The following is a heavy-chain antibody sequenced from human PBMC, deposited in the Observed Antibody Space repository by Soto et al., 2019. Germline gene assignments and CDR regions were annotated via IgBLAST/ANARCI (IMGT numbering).Heavy chain of an antibody. D-gene: IGHD6-19*01. CDR3: ARVEAVAGLYNYHGLDV. CDR1: GGTFSNYA. V-gene: IGHV1-69*12. CDR2: LVPIFGTT. J-gene: IGHJ6*02. Sequence: QVQLVQSGAEVKKPGSSVKVSCKVSGGTFSNYAIDWVRLAPVHGLEWMVGLVPIFGTTYYTQKFQGRATIIADDSTTTAYLEMSSLRSEDTAIYYCARVEAVAGLYNYHGLDVWGQGTAVTVSS.